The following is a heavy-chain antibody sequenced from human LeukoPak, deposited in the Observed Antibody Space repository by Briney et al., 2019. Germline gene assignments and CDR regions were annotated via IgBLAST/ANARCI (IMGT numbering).Heavy chain of an antibody. CDR2: IKEDGSEK. J-gene: IGHJ6*03. Sequence: PGGSLRLSCAASGFTFSSYWMTWDRQAPGKGLEWVANIKEDGSEKYYVDSVKGRFTISRDNAKNSLYLQMNSLRAEDTAVYYCARVEPEWLLYRWTRGYMDVWGKGTTVTVSS. V-gene: IGHV3-7*01. D-gene: IGHD3-3*01. CDR1: GFTFSSYW. CDR3: ARVEPEWLLYRWTRGYMDV.